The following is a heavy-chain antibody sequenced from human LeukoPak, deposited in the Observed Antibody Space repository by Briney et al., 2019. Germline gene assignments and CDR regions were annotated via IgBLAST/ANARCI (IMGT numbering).Heavy chain of an antibody. CDR1: GPIVSTYY. CDR3: VREDLGVDY. V-gene: IGHV3-53*01. D-gene: IGHD1-26*01. CDR2: LYVNENR. J-gene: IGHJ4*02. Sequence: GGSLRLSCAVSGPIVSTYYMSWVRQAPGKGLEWISSLYVNENRYYADSVKDRFIISRDTSKNTLYLQMNSLRAEDTAMYYCVREDLGVDYWGQGTLVTVSS.